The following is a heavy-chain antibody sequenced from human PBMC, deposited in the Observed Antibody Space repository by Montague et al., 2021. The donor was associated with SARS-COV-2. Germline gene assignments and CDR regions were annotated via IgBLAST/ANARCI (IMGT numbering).Heavy chain of an antibody. D-gene: IGHD3-22*01. Sequence: SETRSLTCNVSGDSITNTRYYWSWIRQPPGKGLEWIGYFYYIGSTYYNPSLKSRVTMSLDTSKNQFSLKLTSVTAADTAVYYCARHDSGAEYDSCGYDYYCCIDGWGRGTTVTVAS. CDR1: GDSITNTRYY. CDR3: ARHDSGAEYDSCGYDYYCCIDG. V-gene: IGHV4-61*05. J-gene: IGHJ6*02. CDR2: FYYIGST.